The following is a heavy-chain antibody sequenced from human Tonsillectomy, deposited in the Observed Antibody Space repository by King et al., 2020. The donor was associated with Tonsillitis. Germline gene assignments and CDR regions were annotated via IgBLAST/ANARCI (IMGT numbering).Heavy chain of an antibody. Sequence: VQLQQWGAGLLKPSETLSLTCAVYGGSFSGYYWSWIRQPPGKGLEWIGEINHSGSTNYNPSLKSRVTVSVDTSKNQFSLKLTSVTAADTAVYYCARASVAVAGGDVWGQGTTVTVSS. CDR1: GGSFSGYY. V-gene: IGHV4-34*01. D-gene: IGHD6-19*01. CDR2: INHSGST. CDR3: ARASVAVAGGDV. J-gene: IGHJ6*02.